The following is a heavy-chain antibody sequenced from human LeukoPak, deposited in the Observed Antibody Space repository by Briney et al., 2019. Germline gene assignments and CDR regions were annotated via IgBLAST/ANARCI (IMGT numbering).Heavy chain of an antibody. CDR2: ISSSGSTI. Sequence: PGGSLRLSCAASGXTFSSYEMNWVRQAPGKGLEWVSYISSSGSTIYYADSVKGRFTISRANAKNSLYLQMNSLRAEDTAVYYCASRTRRDGYNYFDYWGQGTLVTVSS. CDR1: GXTFSSYE. D-gene: IGHD5-24*01. V-gene: IGHV3-48*03. CDR3: ASRTRRDGYNYFDY. J-gene: IGHJ4*02.